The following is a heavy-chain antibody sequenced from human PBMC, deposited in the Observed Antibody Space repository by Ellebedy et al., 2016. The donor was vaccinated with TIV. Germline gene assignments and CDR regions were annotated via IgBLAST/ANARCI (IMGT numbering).Heavy chain of an antibody. J-gene: IGHJ3*01. D-gene: IGHD5-12*01. CDR1: GYTFTGYY. CDR3: ARGGFSGYDQDDAFDV. CDR2: INPKSGGT. Sequence: ASVKVSXXASGYTFTGYYLNWVRQAPGQGLQWMGWINPKSGGTNFAQNFQGWVTMTRDTSISTVYMELNRLKSDDTAIYYCARGGFSGYDQDDAFDVWGQGTMVTVS. V-gene: IGHV1-2*04.